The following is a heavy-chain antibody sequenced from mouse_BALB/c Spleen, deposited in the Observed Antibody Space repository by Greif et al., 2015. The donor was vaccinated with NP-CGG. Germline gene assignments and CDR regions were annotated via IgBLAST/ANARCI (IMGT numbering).Heavy chain of an antibody. J-gene: IGHJ3*01. CDR3: ARREGTGTFAY. V-gene: IGHV1-7*01. D-gene: IGHD4-1*01. Sequence: QVQLKQSGTELAKPGASVKMSCKASGYTFTSYWMHWVKQRPGQGLEWIGYINPSTGYTEYNQKFKDKATLTADKSSSTACMQLSSLTSEDSAVYYCARREGTGTFAYWGQGTLVTVSA. CDR1: GYTFTSYW. CDR2: INPSTGYT.